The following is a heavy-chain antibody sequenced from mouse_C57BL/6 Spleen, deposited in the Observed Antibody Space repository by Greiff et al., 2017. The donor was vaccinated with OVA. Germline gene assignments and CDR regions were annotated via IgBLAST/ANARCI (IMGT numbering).Heavy chain of an antibody. D-gene: IGHD4-1*01. CDR2: IDPSDSYT. J-gene: IGHJ2*01. CDR3: ALTGTRYYFDY. CDR1: GYTFTSYW. V-gene: IGHV1-69*01. Sequence: QVQLQQPGAELVMPGASVKLSCKASGYTFTSYWMHWVKQRPGQGLEWIGEIDPSDSYTNYNQKFKGKSTLTVDKSSSTAYMQLSSLTSEDSAVYYCALTGTRYYFDYWGQGTTLTVSS.